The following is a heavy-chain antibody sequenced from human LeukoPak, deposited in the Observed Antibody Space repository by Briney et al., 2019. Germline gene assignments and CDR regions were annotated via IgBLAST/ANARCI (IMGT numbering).Heavy chain of an antibody. V-gene: IGHV3-21*01. D-gene: IGHD1-7*01. CDR1: GFTFSRHS. CDR2: ISSSSSYI. Sequence: GGSLRLSCAASGFTFSRHSINWVRQAPGKGLEWVSSISSSSSYIYYADSVKGRFTISRDNAKNSLYLQMNSLRAQDTAVYYCARDSGNYLDAFDIWGQGTMVTVSS. CDR3: ARDSGNYLDAFDI. J-gene: IGHJ3*02.